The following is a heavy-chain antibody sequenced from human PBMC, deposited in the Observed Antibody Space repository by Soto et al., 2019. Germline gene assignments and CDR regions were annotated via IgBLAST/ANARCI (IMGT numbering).Heavy chain of an antibody. CDR3: VRGYCRGGSCYSENDDAFDI. V-gene: IGHV1-46*01. Sequence: ASVKVSCKASGYTFTSYYMHWVRQAPGQGLEWMGIINPSGGSTSYAQKFQGRVTMTRDTSTSTVYMELSSLRSEDTAVYYCVRGYCRGGSCYSENDDAFDIWGQGIMVTVSS. CDR2: INPSGGST. J-gene: IGHJ3*02. D-gene: IGHD2-15*01. CDR1: GYTFTSYY.